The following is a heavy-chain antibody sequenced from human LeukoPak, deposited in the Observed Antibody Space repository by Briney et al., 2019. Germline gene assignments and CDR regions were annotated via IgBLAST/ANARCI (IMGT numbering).Heavy chain of an antibody. CDR1: GFIISSYW. CDR3: ARGYSYGYIGSFDY. V-gene: IGHV3-74*01. D-gene: IGHD5-18*01. CDR2: LKSDGSST. J-gene: IGHJ4*02. Sequence: GGSLRLSCAASGFIISSYWMHWVRQVPGKGLLWVSRLKSDGSSTNYADSVKGRFTISRDNAKNTLYLQMNSLRAEDTAVYYCARGYSYGYIGSFDYWGQGTLVTVSS.